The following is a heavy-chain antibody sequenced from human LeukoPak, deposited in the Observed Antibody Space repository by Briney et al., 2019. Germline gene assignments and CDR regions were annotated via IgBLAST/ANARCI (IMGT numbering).Heavy chain of an antibody. V-gene: IGHV3-7*01. D-gene: IGHD6-13*01. J-gene: IGHJ5*02. CDR2: IKQDGSEK. CDR1: GFTFSSYW. CDR3: ARVESYSSSWYMYNWFDP. Sequence: GGSLRLSCAASGFTFSSYWMSWVRQAPGKGLEWVANIKQDGSEKYYVDSVKGRFTISRDNAKNSLYLQMNSLRAEDTAVYYCARVESYSSSWYMYNWFDPWGQGTLVTVSS.